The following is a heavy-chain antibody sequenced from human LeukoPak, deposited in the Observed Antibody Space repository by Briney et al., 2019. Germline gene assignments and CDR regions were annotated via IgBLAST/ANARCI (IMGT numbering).Heavy chain of an antibody. CDR3: ARGDYRDGKQLGWDY. Sequence: PGGSLRLSCAASGFTFSSYSMNWVRQAPGKGLEWVSYISSSSSTIYYADSVKGRFTISRDNAKNSLYLQMNSLRAEDTAVYYCARGDYRDGKQLGWDYWGQGTLVTVSS. CDR1: GFTFSSYS. D-gene: IGHD5-24*01. J-gene: IGHJ4*02. V-gene: IGHV3-48*01. CDR2: ISSSSSTI.